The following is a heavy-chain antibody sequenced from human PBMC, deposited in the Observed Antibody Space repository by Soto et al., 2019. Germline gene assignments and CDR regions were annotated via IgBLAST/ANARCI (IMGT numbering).Heavy chain of an antibody. J-gene: IGHJ4*01. D-gene: IGHD7-27*01. Sequence: SETLSLTCSVSGGSVTSGGYHWNWIRQSPGKGLEWIGYMYYTGTTNYNPSLRSRVSISIDTSKNQFSLKLTSVTAADTAIYYFLRDVLGPWGQGTQVTVSS. V-gene: IGHV4-61*08. CDR1: GGSVTSGGYH. CDR2: MYYTGTT. CDR3: LRDVLGP.